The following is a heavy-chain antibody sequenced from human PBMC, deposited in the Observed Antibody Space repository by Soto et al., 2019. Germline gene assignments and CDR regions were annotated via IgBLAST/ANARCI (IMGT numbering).Heavy chain of an antibody. CDR2: IYYSGST. V-gene: IGHV4-59*01. CDR3: ARVHYDFWSGYYDYYYYYMDV. Sequence: QVQLQESGPGLVKPSETLSLTCTVSGGSISSYYRSWIRQPPGKGLEWIGYIYYSGSTNYNPSLKSRVTIAVDTSKNQFSLKLSSVTAADTAVYYCARVHYDFWSGYYDYYYYYMDVWGKGTTVTVSS. CDR1: GGSISSYY. D-gene: IGHD3-3*01. J-gene: IGHJ6*03.